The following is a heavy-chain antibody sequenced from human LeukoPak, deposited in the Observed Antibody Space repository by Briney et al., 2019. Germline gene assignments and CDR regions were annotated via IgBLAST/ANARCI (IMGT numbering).Heavy chain of an antibody. CDR2: INVGGTNT. J-gene: IGHJ5*02. V-gene: IGHV3-11*05. CDR1: GFTFSDYY. CDR3: ATDGPGFDI. Sequence: GGSLRLSCAASGFTFSDYYMSWVRQAPGKGLEWLSYINVGGTNTHYADSVKGRFTISRDNAKKSLYMEMNSLRAEDTAVYYCATDGPGFDIWGEGVLVSVSS.